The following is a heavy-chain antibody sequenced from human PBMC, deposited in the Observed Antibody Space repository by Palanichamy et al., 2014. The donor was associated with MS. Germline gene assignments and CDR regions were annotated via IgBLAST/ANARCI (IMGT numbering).Heavy chain of an antibody. CDR1: GFTFSSYS. J-gene: IGHJ6*02. CDR2: ISSSSSTI. V-gene: IGHV3-48*04. CDR3: ARDSHYYYYGMDV. Sequence: EVQLVESGGGLVQPGGSLRLSCAASGFTFSSYSMNWVRQAPGKGLEWVSYISSSSSTIYYADSVKGRFTISRDNAKNSPYLQVNSLRAEDTAVYYCARDSHYYYYGMDVWGQGTTVTVSS.